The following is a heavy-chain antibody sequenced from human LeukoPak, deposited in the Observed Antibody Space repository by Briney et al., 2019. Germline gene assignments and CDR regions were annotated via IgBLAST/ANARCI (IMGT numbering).Heavy chain of an antibody. J-gene: IGHJ6*02. CDR2: ISGSGGST. Sequence: GGSLRLSCVASGFTFSNYAMSWVRQAPGKGLEWVSAISGSGGSTYYADSVKGRFTISRDNSKNTLYLQMNSLRAEDTAVYYCAKGGEGGSGWTFYYYGMDVWGQGTTVTVSS. CDR3: AKGGEGGSGWTFYYYGMDV. D-gene: IGHD6-19*01. V-gene: IGHV3-23*01. CDR1: GFTFSNYA.